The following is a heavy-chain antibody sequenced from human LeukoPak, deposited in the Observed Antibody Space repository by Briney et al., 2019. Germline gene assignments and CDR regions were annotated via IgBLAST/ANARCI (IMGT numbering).Heavy chain of an antibody. CDR3: AKGGSRFDY. CDR1: GFTFSSYG. J-gene: IGHJ4*02. CDR2: IWYDGSNK. Sequence: PGGSLRLSCAASGFTFSSYGMHWVRQAPGKGLEWVAVIWYDGSNKYYADSVKGRFTISRDNSKNTLYPQMNSLRAEDTAVYYCAKGGSRFDYWGQGTLVAVSS. V-gene: IGHV3-33*06. D-gene: IGHD3-16*01.